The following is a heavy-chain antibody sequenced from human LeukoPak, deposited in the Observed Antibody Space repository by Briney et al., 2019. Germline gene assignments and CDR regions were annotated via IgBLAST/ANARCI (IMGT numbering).Heavy chain of an antibody. CDR1: GFTFRSYG. V-gene: IGHV3-30*02. CDR3: ARDGPSSSWYLHYYYYMDV. J-gene: IGHJ6*03. CDR2: IRHDGSNP. D-gene: IGHD6-13*01. Sequence: PGGSLRLSCVASGFTFRSYGMHWVRQVPGKGLEWVTFIRHDGSNPYYADSVKGRFTISRDNSKNTLYLQMNSLRAEDTAVYYCARDGPSSSWYLHYYYYMDVWGKGTTVTVSS.